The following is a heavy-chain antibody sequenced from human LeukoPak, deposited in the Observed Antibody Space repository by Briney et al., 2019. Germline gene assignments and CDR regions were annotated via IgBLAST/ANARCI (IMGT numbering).Heavy chain of an antibody. CDR3: ARGRSNVWGSYRSGTFDY. Sequence: SETLSLTCADYGGSFSGYYWSWIRQPPGKGLEWIGEINHSGSTNYNPSLKSRVTISVDTSKDQFSLKLSSVTAADTAVYYCARGRSNVWGSYRSGTFDYWGQGTLVTVSS. J-gene: IGHJ4*02. D-gene: IGHD3-16*02. V-gene: IGHV4-34*01. CDR1: GGSFSGYY. CDR2: INHSGST.